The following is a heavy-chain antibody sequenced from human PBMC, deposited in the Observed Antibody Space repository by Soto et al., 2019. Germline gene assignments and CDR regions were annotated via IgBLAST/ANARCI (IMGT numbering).Heavy chain of an antibody. V-gene: IGHV3-33*01. J-gene: IGHJ4*02. Sequence: QVQLVESGGGVVQPGRSLRLSCAASGFIFSSYGMYWVRQAPGKGLEWVAVIWYDGSKKYYADSVKGRFTISRDNSKNTMYLQMNSLRAEDTAVYYCARDRDYFDTSGYYYYFDYWGQGTLVTVSS. CDR1: GFIFSSYG. D-gene: IGHD3-22*01. CDR2: IWYDGSKK. CDR3: ARDRDYFDTSGYYYYFDY.